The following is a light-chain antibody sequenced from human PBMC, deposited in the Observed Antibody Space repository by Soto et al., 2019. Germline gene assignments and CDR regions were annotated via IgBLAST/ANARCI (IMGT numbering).Light chain of an antibody. CDR2: EVN. J-gene: IGLJ2*01. V-gene: IGLV2-23*02. CDR1: SSDIGTYDL. Sequence: QSALTQPASVSGSPGQSITISCTGTSSDIGTYDLVSWYQHHPGKAPKLMIYEVNQRPSGVSNRFYASKSGNTASLTISGLHAEDEADYYCCSYAGSSIFVLFGGGTKLTVL. CDR3: CSYAGSSIFVL.